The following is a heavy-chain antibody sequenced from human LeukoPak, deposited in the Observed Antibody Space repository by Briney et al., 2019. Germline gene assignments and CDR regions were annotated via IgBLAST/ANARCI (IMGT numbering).Heavy chain of an antibody. CDR2: IYYSGST. V-gene: IGHV4-34*01. J-gene: IGHJ4*02. Sequence: PSETLSLTCAVYGGSFSGYYWSWIRQPPGKGLEWIGSIYYSGSTYYNPSLKSRVTISVDTSKNQFSLKLSSVTAADTAVYYCARPLYGSGSYYDYWGQGTLVTVSS. CDR1: GGSFSGYY. D-gene: IGHD3-10*01. CDR3: ARPLYGSGSYYDY.